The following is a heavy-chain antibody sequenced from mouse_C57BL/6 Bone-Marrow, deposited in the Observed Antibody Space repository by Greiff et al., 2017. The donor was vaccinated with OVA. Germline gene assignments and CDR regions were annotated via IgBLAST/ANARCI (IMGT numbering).Heavy chain of an antibody. Sequence: SGAELARPGASVKLSCKASGYTFTSYGISWVKQRTGQGLEWIGDIYPRSGNTYYNEKFKGKATLTADKSSSTAYMELRSLTSEDSAVYFCARDSPVITTVVAPYFDYWGQGTTLTVSS. CDR2: IYPRSGNT. CDR3: ARDSPVITTVVAPYFDY. D-gene: IGHD1-1*01. J-gene: IGHJ2*01. V-gene: IGHV1-81*01. CDR1: GYTFTSYG.